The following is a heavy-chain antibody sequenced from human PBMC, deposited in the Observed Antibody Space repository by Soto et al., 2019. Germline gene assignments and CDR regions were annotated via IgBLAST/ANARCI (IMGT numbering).Heavy chain of an antibody. J-gene: IGHJ5*02. Sequence: QVQLVESGGGVVQPGRSLRLSCQASGITISTYGMHWVRQAPGKGLEWVAVIWFDGKNIYYADSVKGRFTISRDTSKNTLLLQMNSLGVVDTAVYYCAGAAAGGWCAPWGQGTLVTGSS. CDR1: GITISTYG. D-gene: IGHD6-13*01. V-gene: IGHV3-33*03. CDR3: AGAAAGGWCAP. CDR2: IWFDGKNI.